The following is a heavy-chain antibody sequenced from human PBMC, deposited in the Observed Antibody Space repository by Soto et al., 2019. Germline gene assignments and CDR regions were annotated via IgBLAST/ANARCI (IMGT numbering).Heavy chain of an antibody. Sequence: ASVKVSCKASGYTFTSYDINWVRQATGQGLEWMGWMNPNNGNTGYAQKFQGRVTMTRNTSISTAYMELSSLRSEDTAVYYCARGVIDYGDYGRGYNWFDPWGQGTLVTLSS. CDR3: ARGVIDYGDYGRGYNWFDP. V-gene: IGHV1-8*01. CDR1: GYTFTSYD. D-gene: IGHD4-17*01. J-gene: IGHJ5*02. CDR2: MNPNNGNT.